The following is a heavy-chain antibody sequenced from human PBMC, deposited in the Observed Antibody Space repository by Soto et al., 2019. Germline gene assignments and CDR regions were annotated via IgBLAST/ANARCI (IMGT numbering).Heavy chain of an antibody. CDR3: ARGVVLRFYDSSRKRFDP. V-gene: IGHV4-34*01. Sequence: SETLSLTCSVYDGPFYCTWLRQPPGKGLEWIGEISLRGSTNYNPSLQSRVTISVDTSKNQFSLRLKSVTAADTAVYYCARGVVLRFYDSSRKRFDPWGPGTLVTVSS. CDR1: DGPFY. D-gene: IGHD3-9*01. CDR2: ISLRGST. J-gene: IGHJ5*02.